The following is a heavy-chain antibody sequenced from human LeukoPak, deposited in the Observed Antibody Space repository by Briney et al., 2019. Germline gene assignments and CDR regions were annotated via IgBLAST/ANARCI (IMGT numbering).Heavy chain of an antibody. D-gene: IGHD4/OR15-4a*01. CDR3: FSLTYDY. V-gene: IGHV3-15*01. CDR1: GLTFSNVW. J-gene: IGHJ4*02. Sequence: GGSLRLSCAASGLTFSNVWMSWVRQAPGKGREWVGRIKSKTAGGTTDYAAPVKGRFTISRDDSKNTLYLQMNGLKTEDTAVYYCFSLTYDYWGQGTLVTVSS. CDR2: IKSKTAGGTT.